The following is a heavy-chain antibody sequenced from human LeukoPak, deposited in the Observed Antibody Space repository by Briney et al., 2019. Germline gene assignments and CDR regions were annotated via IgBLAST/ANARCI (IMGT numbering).Heavy chain of an antibody. CDR2: MNPNSGNT. CDR3: ARGRQAYYDFWSGYSRGWFDP. CDR1: GYTFTSYD. J-gene: IGHJ5*02. D-gene: IGHD3-3*01. V-gene: IGHV1-8*01. Sequence: ASVKVSCKASGYTFTSYDINWVRQATGQGLEWMGWMNPNSGNTGYAQKFQGRVTMTRNTSISTAYMELSSLRSEDTAVYDCARGRQAYYDFWSGYSRGWFDPWGQGTLVTVSS.